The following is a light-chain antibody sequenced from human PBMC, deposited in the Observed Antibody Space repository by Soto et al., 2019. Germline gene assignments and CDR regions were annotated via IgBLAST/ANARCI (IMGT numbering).Light chain of an antibody. V-gene: IGKV4-1*01. J-gene: IGKJ2*01. CDR2: WAS. Sequence: DIVMTQSPDSLAVSLGERATINCKSSQSILYSSNNKNYLAWYQQKTGQPPKLLIHWASTRESGFPDRFSGSGSGKDFALTISALQAEDVAVYYCQQYYRNPLYSFGQGTKLELK. CDR3: QQYYRNPLYS. CDR1: QSILYSSNNKNY.